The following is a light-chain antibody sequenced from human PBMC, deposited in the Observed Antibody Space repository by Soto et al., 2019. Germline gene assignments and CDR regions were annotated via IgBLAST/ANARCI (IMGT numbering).Light chain of an antibody. J-gene: IGKJ3*01. Sequence: EIVLTQSPATLSLSPGERATLSCRASQSVSSYLAWYRQKPGQAPRLLIYDASSRATGIPDRFSGSGSGTDFTLTISRLEPEDFAVYYCQQYGSSPFTFGPGTKVDIK. CDR2: DAS. CDR3: QQYGSSPFT. CDR1: QSVSSY. V-gene: IGKV3-20*01.